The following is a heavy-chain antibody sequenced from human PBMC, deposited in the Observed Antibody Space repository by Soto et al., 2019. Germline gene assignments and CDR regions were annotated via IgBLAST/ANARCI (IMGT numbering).Heavy chain of an antibody. CDR3: ARDIAAASLGAHSFKS. CDR2: IYTGVDT. Sequence: SETLSLTCTVSGGSISGYYWSWIRQPAGKAPEWIGRIYTGVDTHYNPSLKSRVTMSVDTSKNQFYLKLNSVTAADTAVYFCARDIAAASLGAHSFKSWSQGTRVIVSS. V-gene: IGHV4-4*07. CDR1: GGSISGYY. J-gene: IGHJ4*02. D-gene: IGHD6-13*01.